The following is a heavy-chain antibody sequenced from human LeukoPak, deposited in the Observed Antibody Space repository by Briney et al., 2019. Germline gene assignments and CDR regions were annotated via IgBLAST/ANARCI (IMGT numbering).Heavy chain of an antibody. CDR2: IYPSDSDT. J-gene: IGHJ4*02. CDR3: ARGRPIDY. CDR1: GYSFTSNW. Sequence: GESLKISCKGSGYSFTSNWIGWVRQMPGKGLEWMGIIYPSDSDTRYSPSFQGQVTISADKSSRTAYLQWSSLKASDTAIYYCARGRPIDYWGQGTLVTVSS. V-gene: IGHV5-51*01.